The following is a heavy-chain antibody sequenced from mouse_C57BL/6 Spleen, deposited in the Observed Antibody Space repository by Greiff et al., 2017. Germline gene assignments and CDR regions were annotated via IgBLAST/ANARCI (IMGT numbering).Heavy chain of an antibody. J-gene: IGHJ3*01. D-gene: IGHD2-14*01. Sequence: EVKLVESGGGLVQPGGSLSLSCAASGFTFTDYYMSWVRQPPGKALEWLGFIRNKANGYTTEYSASVKGLLTISRANSQSILYLQMKSVRAEDSATYNWARYERVRPVFAYWGQGTLVTVSA. CDR3: ARYERVRPVFAY. CDR2: IRNKANGYTT. V-gene: IGHV7-3*01. CDR1: GFTFTDYY.